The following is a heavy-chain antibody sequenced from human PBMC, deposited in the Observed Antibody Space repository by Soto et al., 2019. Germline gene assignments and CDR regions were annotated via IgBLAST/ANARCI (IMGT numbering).Heavy chain of an antibody. CDR1: GFTFSSYG. D-gene: IGHD3-22*01. CDR2: IWYDGSNK. Sequence: QVQLVESGGGVVQPGRSLRLSCAASGFTFSSYGMHWVRQAPGKGLEWVAVIWYDGSNKYYADSVKGRFTISRDNSKNTLYLQMNSLRAEDTAVYYCARGTYYYDSSGPLDFQHWGQGTLVTVSS. V-gene: IGHV3-33*01. J-gene: IGHJ1*01. CDR3: ARGTYYYDSSGPLDFQH.